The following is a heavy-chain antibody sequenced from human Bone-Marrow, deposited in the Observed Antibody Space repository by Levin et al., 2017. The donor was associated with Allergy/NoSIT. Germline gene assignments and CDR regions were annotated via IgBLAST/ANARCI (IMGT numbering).Heavy chain of an antibody. J-gene: IGHJ3*01. CDR1: GYTFTKYF. D-gene: IGHD2-21*02. V-gene: IGHV1-46*01. CDR2: IRPNGGAT. Sequence: PGESLKISCKASGYTFTKYFIHWVRQAPGQGLDWMGIIRPNGGATNYAQKFQGRVTMTRDTSTSTVYMELNTLRSEDTAVYFCARDREYCGDDCYSWGTFNVWGQGTMVTVSS. CDR3: ARDREYCGDDCYSWGTFNV.